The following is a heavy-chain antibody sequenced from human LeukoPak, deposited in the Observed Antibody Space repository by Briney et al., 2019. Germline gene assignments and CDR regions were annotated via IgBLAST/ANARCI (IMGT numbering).Heavy chain of an antibody. CDR1: GGSISSYY. D-gene: IGHD2-15*01. CDR2: IYYSGST. Sequence: SETLSLTCTVSGGSISSYYWSWIRQPPGKGLEWIGYIYYSGSTSYNPSLKSRVTMSVDTSKNQFSLKLSSVTAADTAVYYCARDRKGYCSGGSCYSYHYYYYMDVWGKGTTVTISS. V-gene: IGHV4-59*12. CDR3: ARDRKGYCSGGSCYSYHYYYYMDV. J-gene: IGHJ6*03.